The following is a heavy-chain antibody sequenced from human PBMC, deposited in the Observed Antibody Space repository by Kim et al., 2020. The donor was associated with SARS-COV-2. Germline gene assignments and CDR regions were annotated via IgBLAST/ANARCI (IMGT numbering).Heavy chain of an antibody. D-gene: IGHD3-16*01. J-gene: IGHJ4*02. V-gene: IGHV3-48*01. CDR1: GFTFSSYS. CDR3: ARDLGGYFDY. CDR2: ISSSSSTI. Sequence: GGSLRLSRAASGFTFSSYSMNWVRQAPGKGLEWVSYISSSSSTIYYADSVKGRFTISRDNAKNSLYLQMNSLRAEDTAVYYCARDLGGYFDYWGQGTLVTVSS.